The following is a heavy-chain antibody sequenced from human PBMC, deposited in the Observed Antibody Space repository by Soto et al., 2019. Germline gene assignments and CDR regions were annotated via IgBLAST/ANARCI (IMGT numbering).Heavy chain of an antibody. CDR1: GGSISSYY. CDR3: AREDYYGSGSYYKGNRYFDY. CDR2: IYYSGST. J-gene: IGHJ4*02. D-gene: IGHD3-10*01. V-gene: IGHV4-59*01. Sequence: SETLSLTCTVSGGSISSYYWIWIRQPPGKGLEWIGYIYYSGSTNYNPSLKSRVTISVDTSKNQFSLKLSSVTAADTAVYYCAREDYYGSGSYYKGNRYFDYWGQGTLVTVSS.